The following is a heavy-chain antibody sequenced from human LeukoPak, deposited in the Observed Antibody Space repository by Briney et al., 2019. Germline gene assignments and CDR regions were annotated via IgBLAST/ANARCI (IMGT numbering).Heavy chain of an antibody. CDR2: IGSSGSTI. CDR3: TTAARTTGDFDY. J-gene: IGHJ4*02. V-gene: IGHV3-11*01. Sequence: GGSLRLSCAASGFTFSDYYMSWIRQAPGKGLEWVSYIGSSGSTIYYADSVKGRFTISRDNAKNSLYLQMNSLKTEDTAVYYCTTAARTTGDFDYWGQGTLVTVSS. D-gene: IGHD1-1*01. CDR1: GFTFSDYY.